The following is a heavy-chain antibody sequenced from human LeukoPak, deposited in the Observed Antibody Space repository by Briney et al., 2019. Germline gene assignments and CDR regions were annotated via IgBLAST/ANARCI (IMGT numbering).Heavy chain of an antibody. J-gene: IGHJ4*02. CDR3: AREIVGASGDWPDY. Sequence: GGSLRLSCAASGFTFSSYSMNWVRQAPGKGLEWVSSISSSGNYIYYADSVKGRFTISRDNAKNSLYLQMNSLRAEDTAVYYCAREIVGASGDWPDYWGQGTLVTVSS. V-gene: IGHV3-21*01. D-gene: IGHD1-26*01. CDR1: GFTFSSYS. CDR2: ISSSGNYI.